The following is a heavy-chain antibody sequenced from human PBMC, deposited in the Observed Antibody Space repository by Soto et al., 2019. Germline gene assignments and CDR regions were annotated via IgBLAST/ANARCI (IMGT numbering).Heavy chain of an antibody. Sequence: GGSLRLSCAASGFTFSSYVMHWVRQAPGKGLEWVAFIWHDGGNKFYAESVKGRFTISRDNSKNTLYLQMTSLSAEDTAMYYCARDGDVNTGFGKDYWGQGTLVTVSS. CDR3: ARDGDVNTGFGKDY. D-gene: IGHD3-16*01. CDR2: IWHDGGNK. V-gene: IGHV3-33*01. CDR1: GFTFSSYV. J-gene: IGHJ4*02.